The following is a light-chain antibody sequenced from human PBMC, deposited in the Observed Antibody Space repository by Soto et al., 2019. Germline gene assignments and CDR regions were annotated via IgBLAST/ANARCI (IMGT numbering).Light chain of an antibody. J-gene: IGKJ5*01. V-gene: IGKV1-5*03. Sequence: DIQMTQSPSTLSGSVGDRVTITCXASQTISSWLAWYQQKPGKAPKLLIYKASTLKSGVPSRFSGSGSGTEFTLTISSLQPEDFATYYCQQLNSYLITFGQGTRLEI. CDR2: KAS. CDR3: QQLNSYLIT. CDR1: QTISSW.